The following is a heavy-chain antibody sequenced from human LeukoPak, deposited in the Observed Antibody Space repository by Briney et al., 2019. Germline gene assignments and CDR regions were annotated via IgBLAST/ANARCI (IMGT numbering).Heavy chain of an antibody. CDR3: ARGALVPASMIWFDP. Sequence: PSETLSLTCSVSGGSLSNSYWSWIRQPPGKGLEWIGYIYYSGSTNYRSSLKSRVTISLDTSKNQFSLKLRSVTAADTVVYYCARGALVPASMIWFDPWGQGTLVTVSS. D-gene: IGHD2-2*01. J-gene: IGHJ5*02. CDR2: IYYSGST. V-gene: IGHV4-59*08. CDR1: GGSLSNSY.